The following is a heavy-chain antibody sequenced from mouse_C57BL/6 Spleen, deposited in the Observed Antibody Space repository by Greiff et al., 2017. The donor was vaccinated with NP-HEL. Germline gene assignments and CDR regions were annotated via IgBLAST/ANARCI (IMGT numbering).Heavy chain of an antibody. J-gene: IGHJ2*01. CDR2: ISSGSSTI. Sequence: EVKVVESGGGLVKPGGSLKLSCAASGFTFSDYGMHWVRQAPEKGLEWVAYISSGSSTIYYADTVKGRFTISRDNAKNTLFLQMTSRRSEDTAMYYCARTYGRSYCFDYWGQGTTLTVSS. V-gene: IGHV5-17*01. D-gene: IGHD1-1*01. CDR1: GFTFSDYG. CDR3: ARTYGRSYCFDY.